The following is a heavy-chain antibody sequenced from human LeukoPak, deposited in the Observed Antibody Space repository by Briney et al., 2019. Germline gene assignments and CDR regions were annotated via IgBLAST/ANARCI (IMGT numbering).Heavy chain of an antibody. CDR1: GFTFSSYS. Sequence: GGSLRLSCAASGFTFSSYSMNWVRQAPGKGLEWVPSISSSSSYIYYADSVKGRFTISRDNAKKSLYLQMNSLGAEDTAVYYCASSGTYYDYYFEYWGQGILVTVSS. J-gene: IGHJ4*02. D-gene: IGHD3-10*01. V-gene: IGHV3-21*04. CDR2: ISSSSSYI. CDR3: ASSGTYYDYYFEY.